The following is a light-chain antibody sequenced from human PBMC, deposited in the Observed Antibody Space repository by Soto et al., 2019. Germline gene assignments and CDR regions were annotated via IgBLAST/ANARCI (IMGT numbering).Light chain of an antibody. V-gene: IGLV2-14*01. Sequence: QSALTQPASVSGSPGQSITISCTGTSSDVGGYNYVSWYQQHPGKAPKLMIYDVTNRPSGVSNRFSGSKSDNTASLTISGLQAEDEAEYYCSSYTSSSTLKVFGGGTKLTVL. CDR3: SSYTSSSTLKV. CDR2: DVT. CDR1: SSDVGGYNY. J-gene: IGLJ3*02.